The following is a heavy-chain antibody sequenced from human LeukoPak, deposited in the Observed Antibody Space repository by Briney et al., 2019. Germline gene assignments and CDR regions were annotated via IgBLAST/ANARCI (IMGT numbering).Heavy chain of an antibody. CDR3: ARDLVDSPSETGGSYDDEY. J-gene: IGHJ4*02. D-gene: IGHD2-8*02. V-gene: IGHV3-21*06. CDR1: GFTFSSYS. CDR2: ISSRSNYI. Sequence: GGSLRLSCAASGFTFSSYSMTWVRQAPGKGLEWASSISSRSNYIYYANSVKGRFTISRDNANNSVFLEMNSLRADDTAVYYCARDLVDSPSETGGSYDDEYWGQGTLVTVSS.